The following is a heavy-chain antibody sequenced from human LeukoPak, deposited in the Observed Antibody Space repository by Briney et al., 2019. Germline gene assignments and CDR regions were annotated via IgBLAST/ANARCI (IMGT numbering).Heavy chain of an antibody. J-gene: IGHJ6*03. CDR1: GFTFSSYA. Sequence: GGSLRLSCAASGFTFSSYAMHWVRQAPGKGLEWVAVISYDGSNKYYTDSVKGRFTISGDNSKNTLYLQMNSLRAEDTAVYYCARGPRVGAAGFVHYHYMDVWGKGTTVTVSS. CDR2: ISYDGSNK. V-gene: IGHV3-30*04. CDR3: ARGPRVGAAGFVHYHYMDV. D-gene: IGHD1-26*01.